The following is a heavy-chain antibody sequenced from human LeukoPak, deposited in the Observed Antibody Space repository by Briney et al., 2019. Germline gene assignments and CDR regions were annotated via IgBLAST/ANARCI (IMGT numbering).Heavy chain of an antibody. V-gene: IGHV3-23*01. CDR2: ISGSGAST. D-gene: IGHD1-26*01. Sequence: GGSLRLSCTASGFTFSSHWMTWVRQPPGKGLEWISGISGSGASTYYADSVKGRFTISRDDSRNTLYLQMNSLRGDDTAVYYCAKDVGKWESLHFFDYWGQGTLVTVSS. CDR3: AKDVGKWESLHFFDY. CDR1: GFTFSSHW. J-gene: IGHJ4*02.